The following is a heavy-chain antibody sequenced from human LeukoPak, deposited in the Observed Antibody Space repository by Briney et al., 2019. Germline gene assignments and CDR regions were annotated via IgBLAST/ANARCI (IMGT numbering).Heavy chain of an antibody. V-gene: IGHV4-4*02. J-gene: IGHJ3*02. CDR1: GGSISSSNW. Sequence: SSETLSLTCAVSGGSISSSNWWSWVRQPPGKGLEWIGEIYHSGSTNYNPSLKSRVTISVDKSKNQFSLKLSSVTAADTAVYYCARRHSSGWYDAFDIWGQGTMVTVSS. D-gene: IGHD6-19*01. CDR2: IYHSGST. CDR3: ARRHSSGWYDAFDI.